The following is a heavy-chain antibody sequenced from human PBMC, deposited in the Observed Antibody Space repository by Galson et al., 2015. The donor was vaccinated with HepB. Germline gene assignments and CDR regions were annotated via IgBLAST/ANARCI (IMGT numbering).Heavy chain of an antibody. CDR3: ARVNHHYYYAMDV. V-gene: IGHV1-8*01. CDR1: GYIFTNFG. Sequence: SVKVSCKASGYIFTNFGFTWVRQAAGQGPEWMGWMHPNSGDAGYAQKFQGRITLTRNTSISTAYMELSSLRSEDTAVYFCARVNHHYYYAMDVWGQGTTVTVTS. J-gene: IGHJ6*02. CDR2: MHPNSGDA. D-gene: IGHD1-14*01.